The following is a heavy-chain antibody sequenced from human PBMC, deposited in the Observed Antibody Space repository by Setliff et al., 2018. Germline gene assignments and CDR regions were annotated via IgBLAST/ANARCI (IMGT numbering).Heavy chain of an antibody. Sequence: PSETLSSTCTVSGGSISSRSYYWGWIRQPPGKGLEWIGSIYYSGSTYYKPSLKSRVTISVDTSKNQFSLKLSSVTVADTAVYYCARVPSYGSGSYYYYYYGMDVWGQGTTVTVS. V-gene: IGHV4-39*07. CDR3: ARVPSYGSGSYYYYYYGMDV. CDR2: IYYSGST. CDR1: GGSISSRSYY. J-gene: IGHJ6*02. D-gene: IGHD3-10*01.